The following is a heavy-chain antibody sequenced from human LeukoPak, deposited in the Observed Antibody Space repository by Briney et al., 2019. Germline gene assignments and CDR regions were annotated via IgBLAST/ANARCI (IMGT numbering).Heavy chain of an antibody. Sequence: RGSLRLSCAASGFTFSNYWMHWVRQAPGKGLVWVSRLSSDGRDPSYADSVQGRFTISRDNAKNTLYMQMNSRRAEDTAVYYCARGVYEEDVNYWGQGTLVTVSS. D-gene: IGHD6-13*01. CDR1: GFTFSNYW. J-gene: IGHJ4*02. CDR2: LSSDGRDP. CDR3: ARGVYEEDVNY. V-gene: IGHV3-74*01.